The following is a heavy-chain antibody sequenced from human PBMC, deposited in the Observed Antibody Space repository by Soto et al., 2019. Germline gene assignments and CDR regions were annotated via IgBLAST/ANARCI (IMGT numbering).Heavy chain of an antibody. D-gene: IGHD2-15*01. Sequence: QVQLVQSGAEVKKPGSSVQVSCKASGGTFSSYAISWVRQAPGQGLEWMGGSIPIFGTANYAQKFQGRVTITADQSKSPAYMELSSLRSEDTDVYYCRRGNGIVAHYYYYYGIDGWGQGTTVTVS. J-gene: IGHJ6*02. CDR3: RRGNGIVAHYYYYYGIDG. CDR2: SIPIFGTA. CDR1: GGTFSSYA. V-gene: IGHV1-69*01.